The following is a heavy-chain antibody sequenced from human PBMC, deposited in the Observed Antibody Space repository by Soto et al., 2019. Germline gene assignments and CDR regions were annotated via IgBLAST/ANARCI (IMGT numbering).Heavy chain of an antibody. CDR3: ARGGSGTSDY. D-gene: IGHD3-10*01. J-gene: IGHJ4*02. Sequence: QVQLQESGPGLVKPSETLSLTCTVSGGSISSYYWSWIRQPPGKGLEWIGYIYYSGSTNYNPTLKSRVTITVDTSKNQFSLKLSSVTAADTAVYYCARGGSGTSDYWGQGTLVTVSS. CDR1: GGSISSYY. V-gene: IGHV4-59*01. CDR2: IYYSGST.